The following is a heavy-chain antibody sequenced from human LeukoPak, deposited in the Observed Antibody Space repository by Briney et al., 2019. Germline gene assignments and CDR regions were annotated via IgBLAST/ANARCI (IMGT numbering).Heavy chain of an antibody. CDR1: GFTFSSYD. CDR3: ARGYCSGGSCYPCFDY. J-gene: IGHJ4*02. Sequence: GGSLRLSCAASGFTFSSYDMHWVRQATGKGLEWVSAIGTAGDTYYPGSVKGRFTISRENAKNSLYLQMNSLRAGDTAVYYCARGYCSGGSCYPCFDYWGQGTLVTVSS. V-gene: IGHV3-13*04. CDR2: IGTAGDT. D-gene: IGHD2-15*01.